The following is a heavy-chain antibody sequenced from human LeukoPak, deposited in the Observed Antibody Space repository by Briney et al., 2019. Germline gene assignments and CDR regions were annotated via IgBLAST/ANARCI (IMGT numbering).Heavy chain of an antibody. J-gene: IGHJ4*02. V-gene: IGHV3-69-1*01. CDR3: AKEGRSTTPGY. D-gene: IGHD6-13*01. CDR1: GFTFSTYT. CDR2: ITSSGDT. Sequence: GGSLRLSCGASGFTFSTYTMDWVRRAPGKGLQWVSSITSSGDTYYADSVKGRFSISRDNAKNSLYLQTNNLRVEDTSVYYCAKEGRSTTPGYWGQGTLVIVSS.